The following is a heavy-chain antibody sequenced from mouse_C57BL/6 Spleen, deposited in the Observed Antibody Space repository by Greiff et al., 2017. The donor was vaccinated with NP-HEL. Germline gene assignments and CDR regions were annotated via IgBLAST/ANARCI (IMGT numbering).Heavy chain of an antibody. J-gene: IGHJ1*03. D-gene: IGHD2-1*01. CDR3: ARQEGNYNWYCDV. CDR1: GFTFSSYG. V-gene: IGHV5-6*01. Sequence: EVQLVESGGDLVKPGGSLKLSCAASGFTFSSYGMSWVRQTPDKRLEWVATISSGGSYTYYPDSVKGRFTISRDNAKNTLYLQMSSLKSEDTAMYYCARQEGNYNWYCDVWGTGTTVTVSS. CDR2: ISSGGSYT.